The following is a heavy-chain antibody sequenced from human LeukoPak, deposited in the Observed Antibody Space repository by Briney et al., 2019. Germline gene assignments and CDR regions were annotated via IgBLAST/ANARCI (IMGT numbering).Heavy chain of an antibody. Sequence: GGSLRLSCAVSGFTIRSYAMNWVRQAPGKGLEWVSAISGSGGSTYHADSVKGRFTISRDNSKNTLYLQMNSLRAEDTAVYYCAKDPRGYCSSTSCQADYYYYGMDVWGQGTTVTVSS. D-gene: IGHD2-2*01. CDR1: GFTIRSYA. V-gene: IGHV3-23*01. CDR3: AKDPRGYCSSTSCQADYYYYGMDV. CDR2: ISGSGGST. J-gene: IGHJ6*02.